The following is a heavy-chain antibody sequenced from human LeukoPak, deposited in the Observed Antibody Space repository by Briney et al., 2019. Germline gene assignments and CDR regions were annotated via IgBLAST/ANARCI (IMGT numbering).Heavy chain of an antibody. CDR1: GGTFSSYA. CDR2: IIPIFGTA. J-gene: IGHJ4*02. V-gene: IGHV1-69*13. CDR3: AREGSHSSGLYFDY. D-gene: IGHD3-22*01. Sequence: SVKVSCKATGGTFSSYAISWVRQAPGQGLEWMGGIIPIFGTANYAQKFQGRVTITADESTSTAYMELSSLRSEDTAVYYCAREGSHSSGLYFDYWGQGTLVTVSS.